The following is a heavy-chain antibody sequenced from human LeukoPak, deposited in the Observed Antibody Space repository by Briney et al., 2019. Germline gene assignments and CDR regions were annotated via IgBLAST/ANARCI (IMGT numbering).Heavy chain of an antibody. Sequence: PGGSLRLSCGASGFTFSNYWMSWVRQAPGKGLEWVANIKQDGSEKYYVDSVKGRFTISRDNAKNSLYLQMNSLRAEDTAVYYCTPESPYYYDSSGYYSPFDYWGQGTLVTVSS. CDR1: GFTFSNYW. D-gene: IGHD3-22*01. CDR3: TPESPYYYDSSGYYSPFDY. CDR2: IKQDGSEK. V-gene: IGHV3-7*01. J-gene: IGHJ4*02.